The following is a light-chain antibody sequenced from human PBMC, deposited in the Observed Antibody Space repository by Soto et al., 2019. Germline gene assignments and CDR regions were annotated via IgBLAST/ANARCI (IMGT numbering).Light chain of an antibody. V-gene: IGKV3-20*01. Sequence: EIVFTQSPATLSLSPGERATLSCTASQSVTSSCLAWYQRKPGQAPRLLIHTTSTRATDIPDRFSGSGSGTDFTLTISRLQPEDFAVYYCQQCGGSPLFSFGPGTRVDI. CDR2: TTS. CDR3: QQCGGSPLFS. CDR1: QSVTSSC. J-gene: IGKJ3*01.